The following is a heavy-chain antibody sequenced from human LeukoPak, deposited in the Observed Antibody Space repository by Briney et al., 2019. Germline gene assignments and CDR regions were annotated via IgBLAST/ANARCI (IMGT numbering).Heavy chain of an antibody. CDR1: GFTFSSYE. V-gene: IGHV3-48*03. CDR3: AKDAFYGYDFDY. J-gene: IGHJ4*02. CDR2: ISSSGSTI. D-gene: IGHD5-18*01. Sequence: GGSLRLSCAASGFTFSSYEMHWVRQAPGKGLEWISYISSSGSTIYYADSVKGRFTISRDNGKNSLYLQMNSLRAEDTAVFYCAKDAFYGYDFDYWGQGTLVTVSS.